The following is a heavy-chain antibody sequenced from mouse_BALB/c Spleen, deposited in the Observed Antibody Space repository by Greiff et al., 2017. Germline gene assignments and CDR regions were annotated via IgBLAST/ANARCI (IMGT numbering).Heavy chain of an antibody. CDR3: ARWELAMDY. J-gene: IGHJ4*01. Sequence: QVQLQQSGAELVRPGVSVKISCKGSGYTFTDYAMHWVKQSHAKSLEWIGVISTYYGDASYNQKFKGKATMTVDKSSSTAYMELARLTSEDSAIYYCARWELAMDYWGQGTSVTVSS. CDR2: ISTYYGDA. CDR1: GYTFTDYA. V-gene: IGHV1S137*01. D-gene: IGHD4-1*01.